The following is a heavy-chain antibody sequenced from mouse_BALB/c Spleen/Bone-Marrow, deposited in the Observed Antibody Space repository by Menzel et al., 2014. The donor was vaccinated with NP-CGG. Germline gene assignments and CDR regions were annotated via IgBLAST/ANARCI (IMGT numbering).Heavy chain of an antibody. V-gene: IGHV1S135*01. CDR2: IDPYNGGT. CDR3: AREYYGSVLAY. J-gene: IGHJ3*01. D-gene: IGHD1-1*01. Sequence: LVESGPELVKPGASVKVSCKASGFAFTSYNMYWVKQSPGKSLEWIGHIDPYNGGTSYNQKFKGKATLTVDKSSSTAYMHLNTLTSEDSAVYYCAREYYGSVLAYWGQGTLVTVSA. CDR1: GFAFTSYN.